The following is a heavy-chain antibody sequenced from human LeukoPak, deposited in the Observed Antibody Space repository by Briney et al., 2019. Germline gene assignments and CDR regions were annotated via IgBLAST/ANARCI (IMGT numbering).Heavy chain of an antibody. CDR3: ARYYYYGSGSYRPDP. CDR2: ISANNGNT. V-gene: IGHV1-18*01. Sequence: ASVKVSCKASGYTFTTYGITWVRQAPGQGLEWIGRISANNGNTNYAEKLQGRVTMTTDTSTSTAYMELTSLGSDDTAVYYCARYYYYGSGSYRPDPWGQGTLVTVSS. J-gene: IGHJ5*02. CDR1: GYTFTTYG. D-gene: IGHD3-10*01.